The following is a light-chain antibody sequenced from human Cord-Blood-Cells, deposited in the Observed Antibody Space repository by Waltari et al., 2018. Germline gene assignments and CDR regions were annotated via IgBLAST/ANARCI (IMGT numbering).Light chain of an antibody. V-gene: IGLV2-14*01. CDR1: SSYVGGYNH. Sequence: QSALTQPASVSGSPGQSITISCTGTSSYVGGYNHVSWYQQHPGKAPKLMIYDVSKRPSGVSNRFSGSKSGNTASLTISGLQAEDEADYYCSSYTSSSTWVFGGGTKLTVL. J-gene: IGLJ3*02. CDR3: SSYTSSSTWV. CDR2: DVS.